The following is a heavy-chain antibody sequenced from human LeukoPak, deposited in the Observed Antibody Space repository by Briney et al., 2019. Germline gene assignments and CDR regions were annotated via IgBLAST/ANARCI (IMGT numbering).Heavy chain of an antibody. J-gene: IGHJ4*02. CDR2: ISAYNGNT. V-gene: IGHV1-18*01. D-gene: IGHD1-7*01. CDR3: ARAALTGTFDY. Sequence: EASVKVSCKGSGYTFTSYGISWVRQAPGQGLEWMGWISAYNGNTNYAQKLQGRVTMTTDTSTSTAYMELRSLRSDDTAVYYCARAALTGTFDYWGQGTLVTVSS. CDR1: GYTFTSYG.